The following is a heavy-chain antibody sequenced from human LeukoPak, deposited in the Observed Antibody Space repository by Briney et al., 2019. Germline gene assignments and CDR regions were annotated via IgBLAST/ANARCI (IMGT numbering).Heavy chain of an antibody. J-gene: IGHJ4*02. CDR1: GGSISSSSYY. Sequence: PSETLSLTCTVSGGSISSSSYYWGWIRQPPGKGLEWIGSIYYSGSTYYNPSLKSRVTISVDTSKNQFSLKLSSVTAADTAVYYCARRGYSYGYLDYWGQGTLVTVSS. V-gene: IGHV4-39*07. D-gene: IGHD5-18*01. CDR2: IYYSGST. CDR3: ARRGYSYGYLDY.